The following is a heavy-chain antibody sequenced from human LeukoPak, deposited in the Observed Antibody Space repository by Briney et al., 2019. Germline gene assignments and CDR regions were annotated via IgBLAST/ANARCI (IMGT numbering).Heavy chain of an antibody. CDR2: IRYDGSK. CDR1: GFTFSSYG. Sequence: GGSLRLSCAASGFTFSSYGMHWVRQAPGKGLEWVAFIRYDGSKYYADSVKGRFTISRDNSKNTLYLQLNSLRTEDTAVYYCARGARGSGWRVFDIWGQGTMVTVSS. V-gene: IGHV3-30*02. D-gene: IGHD6-19*01. CDR3: ARGARGSGWRVFDI. J-gene: IGHJ3*02.